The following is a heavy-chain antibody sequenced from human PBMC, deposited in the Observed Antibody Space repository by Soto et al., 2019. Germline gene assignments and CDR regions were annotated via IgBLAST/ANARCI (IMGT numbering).Heavy chain of an antibody. V-gene: IGHV1-69*13. CDR3: ARAPIGVVPAAMRPYYFDY. D-gene: IGHD2-2*01. Sequence: ASVKVSCKASGGTFNSYSISWVRQAPGQGLEWMGGIIPIFGTANYAQKFRGRVTITADESTSTAYMELSSLRSEDTAVYYCARAPIGVVPAAMRPYYFDYWGQGTVVTVSS. J-gene: IGHJ4*02. CDR1: GGTFNSYS. CDR2: IIPIFGTA.